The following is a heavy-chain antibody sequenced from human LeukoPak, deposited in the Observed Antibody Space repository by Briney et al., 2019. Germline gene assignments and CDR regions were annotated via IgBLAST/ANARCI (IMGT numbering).Heavy chain of an antibody. V-gene: IGHV3-66*01. D-gene: IGHD3-3*01. CDR1: GFTVSSNY. J-gene: IGHJ3*02. CDR3: ARDTREEWLGEYAFDI. Sequence: PGGSLRLSCAASGFTVSSNYMSWVRQAPGKGLEWVSVIYSGGSTYYADSVKGRFTISRDNSKNTLYLQMNSLRAEDTAVYYCARDTREEWLGEYAFDIWGQGTMVTVSS. CDR2: IYSGGST.